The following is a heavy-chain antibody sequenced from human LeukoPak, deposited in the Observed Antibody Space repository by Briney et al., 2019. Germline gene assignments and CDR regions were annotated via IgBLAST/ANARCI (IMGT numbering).Heavy chain of an antibody. J-gene: IGHJ6*02. CDR2: ASFDGNKR. CDR1: GFTFRTYP. Sequence: GGSLRLSCAASGFTFRTYPMHWVRQAPGKGLEWVALASFDGNKRYYADSVKGRFSIFRDNSNSTLYLQMNSLRPEDTAVYFCAKDRSVASYYYGMDVWGQGTAVTVS. CDR3: AKDRSVASYYYGMDV. V-gene: IGHV3-30*18. D-gene: IGHD4-23*01.